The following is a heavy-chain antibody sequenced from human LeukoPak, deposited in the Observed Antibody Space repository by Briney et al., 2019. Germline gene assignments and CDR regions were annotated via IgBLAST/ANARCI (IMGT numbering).Heavy chain of an antibody. CDR1: GFTFSSYA. Sequence: GGSLRLSCAASGFTFSSYAMSWVRQAPGKGLEWVSAISGSGGSTYYADSVKDRFTISRDNSKNTLYLQMNSLRAEDTAVYYCATFPTTVVTPDYFDYWGQGTLVTVSS. V-gene: IGHV3-23*01. CDR2: ISGSGGST. CDR3: ATFPTTVVTPDYFDY. J-gene: IGHJ4*02. D-gene: IGHD4-23*01.